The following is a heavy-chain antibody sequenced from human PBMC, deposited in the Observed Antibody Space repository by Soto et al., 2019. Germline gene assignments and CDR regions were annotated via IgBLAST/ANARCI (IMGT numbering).Heavy chain of an antibody. CDR3: ARVTPGNNLYYFSGLDV. Sequence: QVHLVESGGGVVQPGRSLRLSCVASGFTFDTYGIHWVRQAPGKGLQWVALISYEGSNTYYADSVRGRFTISRDNSKNTLYLPINALRPEDTGVYYCARVTPGNNLYYFSGLDVWGQGTSVTVSS. CDR1: GFTFDTYG. CDR2: ISYEGSNT. V-gene: IGHV3-30-3*01. D-gene: IGHD1-1*01. J-gene: IGHJ6*02.